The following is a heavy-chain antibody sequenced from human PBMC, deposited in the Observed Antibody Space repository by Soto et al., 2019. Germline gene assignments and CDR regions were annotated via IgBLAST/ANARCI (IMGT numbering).Heavy chain of an antibody. Sequence: QVQLVQSGAEVRQPASSVKVSCKTSGGTFSSYAISWVRQAPGQGLEWMGGIVPIVDTSTYAQKFQGRVTITAGESTSTVYMGLSSLRSDDTAVYYCVRVVAIPGYPDNWGQGTLVTVSS. CDR3: VRVVAIPGYPDN. D-gene: IGHD5-12*01. J-gene: IGHJ4*02. V-gene: IGHV1-69*12. CDR1: GGTFSSYA. CDR2: IVPIVDTS.